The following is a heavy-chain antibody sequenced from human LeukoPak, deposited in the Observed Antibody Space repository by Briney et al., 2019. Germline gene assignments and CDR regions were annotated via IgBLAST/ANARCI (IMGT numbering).Heavy chain of an antibody. Sequence: ASVKVSCKASGYTFTRYAMNWVRQAPGQGLEWMGWINTNTGNPTYAQGFTGRFVFSLDTSVSTTYLQINSLKAEDSAVYYCARDRAHYYDSSGYPGDYWGQGTLVTVSS. J-gene: IGHJ4*02. CDR1: GYTFTRYA. CDR3: ARDRAHYYDSSGYPGDY. D-gene: IGHD3-22*01. CDR2: INTNTGNP. V-gene: IGHV7-4-1*02.